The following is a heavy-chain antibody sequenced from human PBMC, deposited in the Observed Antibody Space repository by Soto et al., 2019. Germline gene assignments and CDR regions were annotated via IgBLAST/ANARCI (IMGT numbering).Heavy chain of an antibody. D-gene: IGHD6-13*01. CDR2: IYYSGST. CDR3: ARDRGPGIEAAGTGFYCYYGMDV. Sequence: PSETLSLTCTVSGGSVSSGSYYWSWIRQPPGKGLEWIGYIYYSGSTNYNPSLKSRVTISVDTSKNQFSLKLSSVTAADTAVYYCARDRGPGIEAAGTGFYCYYGMDVWGQGTTVTVSS. CDR1: GGSVSSGSYY. V-gene: IGHV4-61*01. J-gene: IGHJ6*02.